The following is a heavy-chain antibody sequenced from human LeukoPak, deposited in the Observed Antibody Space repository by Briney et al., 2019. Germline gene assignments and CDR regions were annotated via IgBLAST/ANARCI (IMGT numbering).Heavy chain of an antibody. D-gene: IGHD6-19*01. J-gene: IGHJ6*02. CDR1: GFTFSSYE. Sequence: GGSLRLSCAASGFTFSSYEMNWVRQAPGKGLEWISYIFGSGSTIYYANSVKGRFTISRDNAKNSLYLQMNSLRAEDTAVYYCAKEHTPGYSSGWYRGMDVWGQGTTVTVSS. V-gene: IGHV3-48*03. CDR3: AKEHTPGYSSGWYRGMDV. CDR2: IFGSGSTI.